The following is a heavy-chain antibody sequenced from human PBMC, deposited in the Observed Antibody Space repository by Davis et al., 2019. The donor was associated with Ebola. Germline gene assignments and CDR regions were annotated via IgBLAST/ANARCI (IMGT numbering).Heavy chain of an antibody. Sequence: GESLKISCAASGFTFSSYAMHWVRQAPGKGLEWVAVISYDGSNKYYADSVKGRFTISRDNSKNTLYLQINSLRAEDTAVYYCAKGRYYYDSSGYYGVDYWGQGTLVTVSS. V-gene: IGHV3-30-3*01. D-gene: IGHD3-22*01. CDR1: GFTFSSYA. J-gene: IGHJ4*02. CDR2: ISYDGSNK. CDR3: AKGRYYYDSSGYYGVDY.